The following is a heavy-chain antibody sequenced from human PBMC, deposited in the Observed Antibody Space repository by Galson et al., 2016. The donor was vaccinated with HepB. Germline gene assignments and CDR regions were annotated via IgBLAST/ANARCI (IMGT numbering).Heavy chain of an antibody. CDR3: AKRPSGTWGPFDY. D-gene: IGHD1-1*01. V-gene: IGHV3-23*05. J-gene: IGHJ4*02. Sequence: SLRLSCAASGFTFSSCDMSWVRQAPGKGLEWVSSISSNGDETYYADSVKGRFAISRDNSESTLHLQMRSLGAEDTAVYYCAKRPSGTWGPFDYWGQGNLVIVSS. CDR1: GFTFSSCD. CDR2: ISSNGDET.